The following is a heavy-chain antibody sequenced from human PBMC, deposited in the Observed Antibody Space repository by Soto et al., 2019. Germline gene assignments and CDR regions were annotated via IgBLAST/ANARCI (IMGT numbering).Heavy chain of an antibody. CDR2: IKSKVHGETT. J-gene: IGHJ4*02. CDR3: STDEWE. D-gene: IGHD1-26*01. V-gene: IGHV3-15*05. Sequence: EVQLVESGGGLVKPGGSLRLSCAASGFNFSNGWMSWVRQAPGKGLEWVGRIKSKVHGETTDYAAHVKGRFTISRDDSENTLYLQMHSLQTEDTAVYYCSTDEWEWGQGTLVTVSS. CDR1: GFNFSNGW.